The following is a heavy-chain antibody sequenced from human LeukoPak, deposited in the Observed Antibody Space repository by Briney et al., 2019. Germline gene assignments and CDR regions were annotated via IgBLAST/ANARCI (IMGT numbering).Heavy chain of an antibody. D-gene: IGHD6-19*01. V-gene: IGHV4-39*01. CDR2: IYYSGST. CDR1: GGSISSYY. Sequence: PSETLSLTCTVSGGSISSYYWGWIRQPPGKGLEWIGSIYYSGSTYYNPSLKSRVTISVDTSKNQFSLKLSSVTAADTAVYYCARHEPTVADAFDIWGQGTMVTVSS. J-gene: IGHJ3*02. CDR3: ARHEPTVADAFDI.